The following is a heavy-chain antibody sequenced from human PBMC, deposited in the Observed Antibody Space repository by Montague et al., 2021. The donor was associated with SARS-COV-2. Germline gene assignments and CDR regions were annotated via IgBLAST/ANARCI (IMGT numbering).Heavy chain of an antibody. CDR1: GFSFSFYC. CDR2: ICGSSTYI. J-gene: IGHJ5*02. V-gene: IGHV3-21*01. D-gene: IGHD3-16*01. CDR3: ERLGRMILPNSTVDP. Sequence: SLRLSCAASGFSFSFYCINWVRQAPGKGLECVSSICGSSTYIHYADSVKGRFTVSRDNSKKELYFPMLDLRAEDTAVYYCERLGRMILPNSTVDPWGQGTLVIV.